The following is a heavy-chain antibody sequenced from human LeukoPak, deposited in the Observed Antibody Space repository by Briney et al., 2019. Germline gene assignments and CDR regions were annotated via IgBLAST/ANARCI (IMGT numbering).Heavy chain of an antibody. V-gene: IGHV1-2*02. CDR1: GYTFTDYY. CDR2: INPNSGGA. CDR3: AKVYYDRAFDY. J-gene: IGHJ4*02. D-gene: IGHD3-22*01. Sequence: ASVKVSCKASGYTFTDYYVHWVRQAPGQGLEWMGCINPNSGGADYARKFQGRVTMTRDTSISTAYMELTRLRSDDTAVYYCAKVYYDRAFDYWGQGTLVAVSS.